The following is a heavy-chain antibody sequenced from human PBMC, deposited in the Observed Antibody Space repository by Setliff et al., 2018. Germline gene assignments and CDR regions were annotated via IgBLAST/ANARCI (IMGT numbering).Heavy chain of an antibody. CDR3: ARALPPGQIGGYYYEMGSVHNCFLDV. V-gene: IGHV3-21*01. CDR2: ISPSCSHI. D-gene: IGHD3-22*01. J-gene: IGHJ6*04. Sequence: GGSLRLSCAASGFTFSTYSLIWVRQAPGTGLEWVSSISPSCSHIYYADSAEGRFTISRDNAKNSLYLQLNSLRAEDTAVYYCARALPPGQIGGYYYEMGSVHNCFLDVWGKGTTVTVSS. CDR1: GFTFSTYS.